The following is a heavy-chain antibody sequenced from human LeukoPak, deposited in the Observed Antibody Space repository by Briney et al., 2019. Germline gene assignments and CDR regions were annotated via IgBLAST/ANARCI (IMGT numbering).Heavy chain of an antibody. CDR2: IIPIFGTA. D-gene: IGHD2-8*02. CDR1: GGTFSSSA. Sequence: ASVKVSCKASGGTFSSSAISWVRQAPGQGLEWMGGIIPIFGTANYAQKFQGRVTITTDESTSTAYMELSSLRSEDTAVYYCAREEASYWAYDIWGQGTMVTVSS. J-gene: IGHJ3*02. CDR3: AREEASYWAYDI. V-gene: IGHV1-69*05.